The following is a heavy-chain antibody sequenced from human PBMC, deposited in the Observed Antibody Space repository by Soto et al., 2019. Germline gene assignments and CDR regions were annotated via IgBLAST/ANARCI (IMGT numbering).Heavy chain of an antibody. CDR2: ISYDGSNK. J-gene: IGHJ4*02. V-gene: IGHV3-30-3*01. D-gene: IGHD3-9*01. CDR1: GFTFSSYA. Sequence: QVQLVESGGGVVQPGRSLRLSCAASGFTFSSYAMHWVRQAPGKGLEWVAVISYDGSNKYYADSVKGRFTISRDNSKNTLYLQMNSLRAEDTAVYYCARDRTPRVRYLDWLPIDYWGQGSLVTVSS. CDR3: ARDRTPRVRYLDWLPIDY.